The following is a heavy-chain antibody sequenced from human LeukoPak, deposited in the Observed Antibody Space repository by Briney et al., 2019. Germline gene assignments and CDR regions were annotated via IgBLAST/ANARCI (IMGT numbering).Heavy chain of an antibody. J-gene: IGHJ4*02. D-gene: IGHD5-18*01. Sequence: GGSLRLSCAASGFTFSSYWMSWVRQAPGKGLEWMANIKQDGSGKYYVDSVKGRFTISRDNAKNSLYLQMNSLRAEDTAVYYCARDKSSRYSYGYHYYWGQGTLVTVSS. CDR1: GFTFSSYW. CDR2: IKQDGSGK. V-gene: IGHV3-7*01. CDR3: ARDKSSRYSYGYHYY.